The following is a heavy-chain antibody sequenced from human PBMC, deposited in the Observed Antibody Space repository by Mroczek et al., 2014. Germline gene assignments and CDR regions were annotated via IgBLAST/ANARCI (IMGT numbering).Heavy chain of an antibody. CDR2: ISPYSSYT. Sequence: QVQLVQSAVAWCSQGGSXRLSCAASGFNLYSYYIHWVRQAPGKGLELGCIISPYSSYTSYADSVKGRFTISADTSKNTAYLQMNSLRAEDTAVYYCARYYWGAFDYWGQGTLVTVSS. V-gene: IGHV3-30-3*01. J-gene: IGHJ4*01. CDR1: GFNLYSYY. D-gene: IGHD1-26*01. CDR3: ARYYWGAFDY.